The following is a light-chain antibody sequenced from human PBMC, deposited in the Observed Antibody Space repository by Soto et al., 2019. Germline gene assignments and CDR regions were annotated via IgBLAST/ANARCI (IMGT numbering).Light chain of an antibody. Sequence: EIILTQSPASLSVSPGERATLSCRASQSVNNNLAWYQQKPGQAPRLLIYGASTRATGIPGRFRGSGSGTEFTLTITSLQSEDFAVYFCQQYYNWPQLTFGGGTRVEIE. CDR3: QQYYNWPQLT. V-gene: IGKV3-15*01. CDR1: QSVNNN. J-gene: IGKJ4*01. CDR2: GAS.